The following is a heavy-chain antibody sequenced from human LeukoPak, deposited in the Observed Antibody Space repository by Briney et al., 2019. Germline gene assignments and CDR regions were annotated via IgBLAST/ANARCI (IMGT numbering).Heavy chain of an antibody. J-gene: IGHJ2*01. D-gene: IGHD3-10*01. Sequence: GGSLRLSCAASGFTFSSYEMNRVRQAPGKGLEWVSYISSSGSTIYYADSVKGRFTISRDNAKNSLYLQMNSLGAEDTAVYYCARVVPNLYYWYFDLWGRGTLVTVSS. CDR2: ISSSGSTI. CDR1: GFTFSSYE. CDR3: ARVVPNLYYWYFDL. V-gene: IGHV3-48*03.